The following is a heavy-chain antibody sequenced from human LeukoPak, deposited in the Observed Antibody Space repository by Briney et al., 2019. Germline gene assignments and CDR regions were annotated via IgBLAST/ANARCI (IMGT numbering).Heavy chain of an antibody. V-gene: IGHV3-48*01. CDR1: GFTFSSYS. Sequence: GGSLRLSCAASGFTFSSYSMNWVCQAPGEGLEWVSYISSSSSTIYYADSVKGRFTISRDNSKNTLYLQMNSLRAEDTAVYYCARDSKLDYYYYYGMDVWGQGTTVTVSS. CDR3: ARDSKLDYYYYYGMDV. CDR2: ISSSSSTI. D-gene: IGHD5-24*01. J-gene: IGHJ6*02.